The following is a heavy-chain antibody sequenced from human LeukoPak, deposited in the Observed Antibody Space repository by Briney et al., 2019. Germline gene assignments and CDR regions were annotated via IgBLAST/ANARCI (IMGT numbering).Heavy chain of an antibody. CDR2: INPIGDST. CDR1: GYTFTSYQ. D-gene: IGHD6-6*01. V-gene: IGHV1-46*01. CDR3: ASRVSFSFDY. Sequence: ASVKISCKASGYTFTSYQMHWVRQAPGRGLEWMGIINPIGDSTIYAQKFQGRVTMTRDTSMSTVSMELSSLRYEDTAIYYCASRVSFSFDYWGQGTLVTVSS. J-gene: IGHJ4*02.